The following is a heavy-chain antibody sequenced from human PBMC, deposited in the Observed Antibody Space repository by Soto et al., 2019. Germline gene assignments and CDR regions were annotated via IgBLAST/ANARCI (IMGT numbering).Heavy chain of an antibody. CDR3: ARVFSSGSGWMYYFDF. J-gene: IGHJ4*02. V-gene: IGHV4-4*02. Sequence: QVQLQESGPGLVKPSETLSLTCTVSSDSIAGENWWSWVRQPPGMGLEGIGEIFHTGGTNYNPSLKGRVTMEVDNSKNQFSLKLISATAADTAVYYCARVFSSGSGWMYYFDFWGQGTLVSVSS. CDR2: IFHTGGT. CDR1: SDSIAGENW. D-gene: IGHD6-25*01.